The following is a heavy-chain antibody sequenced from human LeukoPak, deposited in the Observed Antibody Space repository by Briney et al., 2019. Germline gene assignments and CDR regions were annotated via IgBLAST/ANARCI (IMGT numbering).Heavy chain of an antibody. J-gene: IGHJ3*01. V-gene: IGHV3-48*01. D-gene: IGHD4-17*01. Sequence: GGSLRLSCAASGFTFSSYSMNWVRQAPGKGLEWVSYISSSSSTIYYADSVKGRFTISRDNAKNSLYLQMNSLRAEDTAVYYCARGDTYGAFDFWGRGTMVTVSS. CDR2: ISSSSSTI. CDR3: ARGDTYGAFDF. CDR1: GFTFSSYS.